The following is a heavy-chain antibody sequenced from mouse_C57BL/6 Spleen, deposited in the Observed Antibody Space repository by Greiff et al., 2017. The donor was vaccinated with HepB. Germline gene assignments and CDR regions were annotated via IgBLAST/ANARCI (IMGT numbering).Heavy chain of an antibody. J-gene: IGHJ3*01. Sequence: EVQGVESGGGLVQPGGSMKLSCAASGFTFSDAWMDWVRQSPEKGLEWVAEIRNKANNHATYYAESVKGRFTISRDDSKSSVYLQMNSLRAEDTGIYYCTASSVYYGSSPAWFAYWGQGTLVTVSA. CDR3: TASSVYYGSSPAWFAY. V-gene: IGHV6-6*01. D-gene: IGHD1-1*01. CDR2: IRNKANNHAT. CDR1: GFTFSDAW.